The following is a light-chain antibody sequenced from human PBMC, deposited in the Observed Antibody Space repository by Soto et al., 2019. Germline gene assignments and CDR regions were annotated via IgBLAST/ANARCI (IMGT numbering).Light chain of an antibody. CDR3: QQYGSSPRG. CDR1: QSVSSD. CDR2: GTS. Sequence: EIVLTQSPATLSLSPGDRATLSCRASQSVSSDLAWYQQKPGQAPRLLIYGTSNRATGIPDRFSGSGSGTDFTLTISRLEPEDFAVYYCQQYGSSPRGFGQGTKVDIK. J-gene: IGKJ1*01. V-gene: IGKV3-20*01.